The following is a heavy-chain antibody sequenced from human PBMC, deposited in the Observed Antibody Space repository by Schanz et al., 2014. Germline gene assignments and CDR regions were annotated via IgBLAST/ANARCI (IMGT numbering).Heavy chain of an antibody. D-gene: IGHD5-12*01. CDR1: GGTFSSFG. CDR2: IIPVLNIA. CDR3: ARDLTVDTGCVVHYYYYGMDV. Sequence: QVQLVQSGAEVKKPGSSMKVSCKASGGTFSSFGINWVRQAPGQGLEWMGKIIPVLNIATYAQRFQGRVSITADKSTSTAYMDLSSLRPEDAAVYYCARDLTVDTGCVVHYYYYGMDVWRRGTTVTVSS. J-gene: IGHJ6*02. V-gene: IGHV1-69*04.